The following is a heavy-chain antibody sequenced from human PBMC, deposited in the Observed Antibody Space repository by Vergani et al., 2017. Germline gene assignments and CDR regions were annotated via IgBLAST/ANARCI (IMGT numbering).Heavy chain of an antibody. J-gene: IGHJ6*03. CDR1: GGSISSGSYY. V-gene: IGHV4-61*02. CDR2: IYTSGST. Sequence: QVQLQESGPGLVKPSQTLSLTCTVSGGSISSGSYYWSWIRQPAGKGLEWIGRIYTSGSTNYNPSLKSRVTISVDTSKNQFSLKLSSVTAADPAVYYCAGDSGGFRCSSTRCSSYHYYLGVWGKGTTVTVSS. D-gene: IGHD2-2*01. CDR3: AGDSGGFRCSSTRCSSYHYYLGV.